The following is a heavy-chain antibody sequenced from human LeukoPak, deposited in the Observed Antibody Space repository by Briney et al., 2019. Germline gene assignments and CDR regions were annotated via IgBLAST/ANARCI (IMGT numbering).Heavy chain of an antibody. CDR2: IYYTGST. CDR3: ARSEVCSSTSCYAPDY. D-gene: IGHD2-2*01. J-gene: IGHJ4*02. CDR1: GGSISSYY. V-gene: IGHV4-59*01. Sequence: SETLSLTCTVSGGSISSYYWSWIRQPPGKGLEWVGYIYYTGSTNYNPSLKRRVTISVDTSKNQFSLRLRSVTAADTAVYYCARSEVCSSTSCYAPDYWGQGTLVTVSS.